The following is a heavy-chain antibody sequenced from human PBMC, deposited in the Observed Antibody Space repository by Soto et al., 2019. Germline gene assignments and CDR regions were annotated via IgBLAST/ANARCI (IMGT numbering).Heavy chain of an antibody. CDR2: IYYSGST. V-gene: IGHV4-59*01. Sequence: GRLQGSGPGLVKPSGPLSLTCPVPGGSISSNSWGWIRHPQGKGLEWIGYIYYSGSTNYNPSLKSRVTISVDTSKNQFSLKLSSVTAADTAVYYCARESGYSYGYYYGMDVWGQGTTVTVSS. CDR3: ARESGYSYGYYYGMDV. D-gene: IGHD5-18*01. CDR1: GGSISSNS. J-gene: IGHJ6*02.